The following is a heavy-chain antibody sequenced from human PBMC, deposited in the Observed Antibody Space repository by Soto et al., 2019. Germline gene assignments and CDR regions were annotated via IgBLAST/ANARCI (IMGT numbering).Heavy chain of an antibody. Sequence: ASVKVSCKASGYTFTSYGSSWVRQAPGQGLEWMGWISAYNGNTNYAQKLQGRVTMTTDTSTSTAYMELRSLRSDDTAVYYCARDRPDIVVVPAATKFDYWGQGTLVTVSS. CDR3: ARDRPDIVVVPAATKFDY. CDR2: ISAYNGNT. V-gene: IGHV1-18*01. J-gene: IGHJ4*02. D-gene: IGHD2-2*01. CDR1: GYTFTSYG.